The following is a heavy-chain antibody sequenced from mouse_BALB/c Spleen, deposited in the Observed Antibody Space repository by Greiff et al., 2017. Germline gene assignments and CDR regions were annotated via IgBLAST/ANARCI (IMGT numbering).Heavy chain of an antibody. CDR3: ARRTTAPYYAMDY. CDR2: ISSGGST. CDR1: GFTFSSYA. J-gene: IGHJ4*01. D-gene: IGHD1-2*01. Sequence: EVKLMESGGGLVKPGGSLKLSCAASGFTFSSYAMSWVRQTPEKRLEWVASISSGGSTYYPDSVKGRFTISRDNARNILYLQMSSLRSEDTAMYYCARRTTAPYYAMDYWGQGTSVTVSS. V-gene: IGHV5-6-5*01.